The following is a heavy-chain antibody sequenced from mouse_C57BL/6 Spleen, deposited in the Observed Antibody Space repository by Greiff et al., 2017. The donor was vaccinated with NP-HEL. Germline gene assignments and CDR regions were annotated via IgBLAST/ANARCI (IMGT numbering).Heavy chain of an antibody. V-gene: IGHV5-17*01. CDR2: ISSGSSNI. J-gene: IGHJ4*01. Sequence: EVQGVESGGGLVKPGGSLKLSCAASGFTFSDYGMHWVRQAPEKGLEWVAYISSGSSNIYYADTVKGRFTISTDNAKNTLFLQMTSLRSEDTAMYYCAKEDYYAMDYWGQGTSVTVSS. CDR3: AKEDYYAMDY. CDR1: GFTFSDYG.